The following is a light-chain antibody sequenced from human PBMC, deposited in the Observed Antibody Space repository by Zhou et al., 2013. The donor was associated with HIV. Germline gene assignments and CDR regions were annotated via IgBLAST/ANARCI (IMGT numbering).Light chain of an antibody. CDR2: QTS. V-gene: IGKV3-11*01. CDR3: QQRNTWPLT. Sequence: EIVLTQSPGTLSLSPGERGTLSCRASQSVNNYLAWYQQKDGQAPRLLIYQTSTRATGIPARFSGSGSGTDFTLTISSLEPEDFAVYYCQQRNTWPLTFGGGTKVEIK. J-gene: IGKJ4*01. CDR1: QSVNNY.